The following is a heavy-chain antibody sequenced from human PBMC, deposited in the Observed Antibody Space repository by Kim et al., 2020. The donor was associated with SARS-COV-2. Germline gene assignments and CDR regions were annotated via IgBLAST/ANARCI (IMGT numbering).Heavy chain of an antibody. D-gene: IGHD3-16*01. J-gene: IGHJ6*03. Sequence: GGSLRLSCAASGFIISSYAMTWVRQAPGKGLEWVSLVCRDGTTTYYADSVKGRFTISRDTSKNTVYLQMNSLRAEDTAVYSCASGGVSSTRHMDVWGKGTTVTVSS. CDR2: VCRDGTTT. V-gene: IGHV3-23*01. CDR1: GFIISSYA. CDR3: ASGGVSSTRHMDV.